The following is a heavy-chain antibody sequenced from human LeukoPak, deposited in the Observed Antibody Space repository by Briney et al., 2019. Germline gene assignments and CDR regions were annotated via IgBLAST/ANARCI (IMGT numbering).Heavy chain of an antibody. V-gene: IGHV4-61*01. CDR1: GGSVSSGSYY. Sequence: SETLSLTCTVSGGSVSSGSYYWSWIRQPPGKGLEWIGYIYYSGSTNYNPSLKSRVTISVDTSKNQFSLKLSSVTAADTAVYYCASLGARDYGDYVVEAIDYWGQGTLVTVSS. CDR3: ASLGARDYGDYVVEAIDY. CDR2: IYYSGST. J-gene: IGHJ4*02. D-gene: IGHD4-17*01.